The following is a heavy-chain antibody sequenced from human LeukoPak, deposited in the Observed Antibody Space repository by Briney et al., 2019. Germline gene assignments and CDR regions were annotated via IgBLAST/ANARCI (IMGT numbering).Heavy chain of an antibody. D-gene: IGHD6-13*01. J-gene: IGHJ4*02. Sequence: GASVRVSCKASGYTFTDHYIHWVRQAPGQGFEWMGWIDPNSGGTNYVQKFQGRVTMTRDTSISTAYMELSRLRSDDTAVYYCARFYSSSWLRAFDYWGQGTLVTVSS. CDR2: IDPNSGGT. V-gene: IGHV1-2*02. CDR3: ARFYSSSWLRAFDY. CDR1: GYTFTDHY.